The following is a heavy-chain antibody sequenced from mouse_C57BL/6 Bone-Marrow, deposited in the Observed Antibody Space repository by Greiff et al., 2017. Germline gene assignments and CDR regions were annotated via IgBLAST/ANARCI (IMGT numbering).Heavy chain of an antibody. V-gene: IGHV1-54*01. CDR2: INPGSGGT. Sequence: QVQLQQSGAELVRPGTSVKVSCKASGFAFTNYLIEWVKQRPGQGLEWIGVINPGSGGTYYNEKFKGQATLTADKSSSTAYMQLSSLTSEDSAVYFCARRSYGSSYVYFDDWGQGTTLTVSS. J-gene: IGHJ2*01. CDR3: ARRSYGSSYVYFDD. CDR1: GFAFTNYL. D-gene: IGHD1-1*01.